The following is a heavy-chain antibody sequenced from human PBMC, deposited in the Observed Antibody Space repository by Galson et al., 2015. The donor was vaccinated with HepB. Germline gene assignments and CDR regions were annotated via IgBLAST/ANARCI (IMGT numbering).Heavy chain of an antibody. CDR1: GYTFTSYG. CDR2: ISAYNGNT. Sequence: SVKVSCKASGYTFTSYGISWVRQAPGQGLEWMGWISAYNGNTNYAQKLQGRVTMTTDTSTSTAYMELSSLRSEDTAVYYCARGITYYYGSGSPRRPYYYYYYGMDVWGQGTTVTVSS. V-gene: IGHV1-18*04. CDR3: ARGITYYYGSGSPRRPYYYYYYGMDV. J-gene: IGHJ6*02. D-gene: IGHD3-10*01.